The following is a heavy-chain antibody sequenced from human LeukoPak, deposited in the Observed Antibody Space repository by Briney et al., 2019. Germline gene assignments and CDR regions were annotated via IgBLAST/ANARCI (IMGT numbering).Heavy chain of an antibody. J-gene: IGHJ3*02. D-gene: IGHD3-10*01. CDR2: IIPIFGTA. CDR3: ASVKGSMVRGSDAFDI. Sequence: SVKVSCKASGGTFSSYAISWVRQAPGQGLEWMGVIIPIFGTANYAQKFQGRVTITADESTSTAYMELSSLRSEDTAVYYCASVKGSMVRGSDAFDIWGQGTMVTVSS. V-gene: IGHV1-69*13. CDR1: GGTFSSYA.